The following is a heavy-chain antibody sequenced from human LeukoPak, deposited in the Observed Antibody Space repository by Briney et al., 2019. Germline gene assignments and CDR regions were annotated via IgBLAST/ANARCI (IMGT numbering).Heavy chain of an antibody. CDR3: ARVGTEVRGVIIIYYYYYMDV. Sequence: GGSLRLSCAASGFTFDDYGMRWVSQAPGKGVEWVSGINWNGGSKVYAESVKGRFTISRDNAKTSLYLQMNSLRAEDTALYYCARVGTEVRGVIIIYYYYYMDVWGKGTPVTVSS. V-gene: IGHV3-20*04. J-gene: IGHJ6*03. CDR1: GFTFDDYG. CDR2: INWNGGSK. D-gene: IGHD3-10*01.